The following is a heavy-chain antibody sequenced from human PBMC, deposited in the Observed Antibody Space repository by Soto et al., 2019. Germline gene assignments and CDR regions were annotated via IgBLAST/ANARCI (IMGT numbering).Heavy chain of an antibody. D-gene: IGHD1-26*01. CDR3: AKSIVGAIRSGMDV. CDR2: ISYDGSNK. Sequence: QVQLVESGGGVVQPGGSLRLSCAASGFTFSTYAMHWVRQAPGKGLDWVAVISYDGSNKYYADSVKGRFTISRDHSKNTLYLHMNSLRAEDTAVYYCAKSIVGAIRSGMDVWGQGTTVTVSS. V-gene: IGHV3-30*18. J-gene: IGHJ6*02. CDR1: GFTFSTYA.